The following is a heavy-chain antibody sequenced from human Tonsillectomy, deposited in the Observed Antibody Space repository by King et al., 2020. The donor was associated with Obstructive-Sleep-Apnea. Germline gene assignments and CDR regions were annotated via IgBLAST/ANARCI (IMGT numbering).Heavy chain of an antibody. V-gene: IGHV4-34*01. Sequence: VQLQQWGAGLLKPSETLSLTCAVYGGSFSGYYWSWIRQPPGKGLEWIGEINHSGSTNYNPSLKSRVSISVDTPKNQFSLKLSSVTAADTAVYYCARGQVVPAATYYGMDVWGQGTTVTVSS. J-gene: IGHJ6*02. CDR2: INHSGST. CDR1: GGSFSGYY. CDR3: ARGQVVPAATYYGMDV. D-gene: IGHD2-2*01.